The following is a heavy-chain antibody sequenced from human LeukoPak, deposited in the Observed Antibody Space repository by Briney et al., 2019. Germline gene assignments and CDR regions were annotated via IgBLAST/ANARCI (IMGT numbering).Heavy chain of an antibody. CDR1: RFIFSNCA. Sequence: PGGSLRLSCAASRFIFSNCAMHWVRQAPGKGLDWVAVISYHGRDQFYADSVKGRFTISRDSSKDTLYLQMNSLRTEDTAVYYCVRQDCSGGSCYLDYWGQGTLVTVSS. CDR3: VRQDCSGGSCYLDY. D-gene: IGHD2-15*01. J-gene: IGHJ4*02. CDR2: ISYHGRDQ. V-gene: IGHV3-30*04.